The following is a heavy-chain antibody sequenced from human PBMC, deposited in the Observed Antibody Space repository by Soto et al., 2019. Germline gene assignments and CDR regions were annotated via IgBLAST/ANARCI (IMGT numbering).Heavy chain of an antibody. J-gene: IGHJ6*02. Sequence: EVQLVESGGGLVQPGGSLRLSCAASGFTFSTYSVNWVRQAPGKGLEWVSYISSSSSPIYYADSVKGRFTISRDNAKNSVYLQMNSLRDEDTAVYYCARDGGGESSGSTHYYSYGMDVWGRGTPVTVSS. CDR1: GFTFSTYS. CDR3: ARDGGGESSGSTHYYSYGMDV. D-gene: IGHD3-22*01. CDR2: ISSSSSPI. V-gene: IGHV3-48*02.